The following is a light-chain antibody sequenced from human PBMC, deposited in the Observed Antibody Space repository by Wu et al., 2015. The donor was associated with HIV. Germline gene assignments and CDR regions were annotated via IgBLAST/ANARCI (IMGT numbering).Light chain of an antibody. V-gene: IGKV3-11*01. CDR1: QTVNSN. CDR3: QQFGDWPLT. J-gene: IGKJ5*01. CDR2: DAS. Sequence: EIVLTQSPGTLSLSPGERATLSCRASQTVNSNLAWYQQKPGQAPRLLMYDASSRATGIPARFSGSGSGTDFTLSISSLESEDFAVYYCQQFGDWPLTFGQGTRLDIK.